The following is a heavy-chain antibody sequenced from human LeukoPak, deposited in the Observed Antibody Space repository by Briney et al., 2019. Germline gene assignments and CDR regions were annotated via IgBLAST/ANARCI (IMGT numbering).Heavy chain of an antibody. J-gene: IGHJ4*02. D-gene: IGHD3-9*01. V-gene: IGHV3-23*01. CDR3: AKDLSGPTKGAHLTGYYKARYYSDY. Sequence: SGGSLRLSCAASGFTFSSYAMSWVRQAPGKGLEWVSAISGSGGSTYYADSVKGRFTISRDNSKNTLYLQMNSLRAEDTAVYYCAKDLSGPTKGAHLTGYYKARYYSDYWGQGTLVTVSS. CDR1: GFTFSSYA. CDR2: ISGSGGST.